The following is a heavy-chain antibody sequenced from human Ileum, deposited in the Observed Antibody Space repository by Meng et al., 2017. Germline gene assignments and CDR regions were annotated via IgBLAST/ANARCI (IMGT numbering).Heavy chain of an antibody. CDR3: ARAPKYCTNAVCSRPLDS. CDR1: GGSISSGDYY. CDR2: IYSNGNT. D-gene: IGHD2-8*01. J-gene: IGHJ4*02. V-gene: IGHV4-30-4*01. Sequence: QVQLQESGPRLVKPSQTLSLTCTAPGGSISSGDYYWSWVRQSPGKGPEWIGYIYSNGNTYSNPSLRCRLMISIDTSKNQFSLKLSSVTAADTAVYYCARAPKYCTNAVCSRPLDSWGQGTLVTVSS.